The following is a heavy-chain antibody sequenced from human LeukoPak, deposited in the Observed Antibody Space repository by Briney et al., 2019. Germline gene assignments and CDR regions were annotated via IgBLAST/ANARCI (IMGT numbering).Heavy chain of an antibody. CDR3: ACAVWGYCSGGSCLGGGRKWFDP. D-gene: IGHD2-15*01. CDR1: GGSVSSGSYY. Sequence: SETLSLTCTVSGGSVSSGSYYWSWIRQPPGKGLEWIGYIYYSGSTNYNPSLKSRVTISVDTSKNQFSLKLSSVTAADTAVYYCACAVWGYCSGGSCLGGGRKWFDPWGQGTLITLSS. V-gene: IGHV4-61*01. CDR2: IYYSGST. J-gene: IGHJ5*02.